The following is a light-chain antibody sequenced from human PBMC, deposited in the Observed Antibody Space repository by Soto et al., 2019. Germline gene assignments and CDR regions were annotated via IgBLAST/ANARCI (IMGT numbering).Light chain of an antibody. CDR2: GAS. CDR1: QSVSSGS. J-gene: IGKJ3*01. CDR3: QQYGRSPLT. Sequence: PGERATLSCRASQSVSSGSLAWYQQRHGQAPRLLIYGASTRATGIPDRFSGSGSGTDFTLTISRLEAEDFAVYYCQQYGRSPLTFGPGTKVEIK. V-gene: IGKV3-20*01.